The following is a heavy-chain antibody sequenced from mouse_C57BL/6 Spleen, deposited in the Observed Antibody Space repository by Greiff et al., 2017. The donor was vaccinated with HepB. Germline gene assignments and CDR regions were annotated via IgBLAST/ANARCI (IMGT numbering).Heavy chain of an antibody. D-gene: IGHD1-1*01. CDR3: ASLLYGSFYFDY. CDR2: IDPEDGET. Sequence: EVKVVESGAELVKPGASVKLSCTASGFNIKDYYMHWVKQRTEQGLEWIGRIDPEDGETKYAPKFQGKATITADTSSNTAYLQLSSLTSEDTAVYYCASLLYGSFYFDYWGQGTTLTVSS. CDR1: GFNIKDYY. J-gene: IGHJ2*01. V-gene: IGHV14-2*01.